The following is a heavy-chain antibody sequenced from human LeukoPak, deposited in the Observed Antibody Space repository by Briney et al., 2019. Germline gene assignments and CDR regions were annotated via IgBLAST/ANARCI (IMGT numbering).Heavy chain of an antibody. J-gene: IGHJ4*02. CDR1: GYTLTELS. CDR2: FDPEDGET. Sequence: ASVKVCCKVSGYTLTELSMHWVRQAPGKGLEWMGGFDPEDGETIYAQKFQGRVTMTEVTSTDTAYMELSSLRSEDTAVYYCATGLEYQLLFYFDYWGQGTLVTVSS. V-gene: IGHV1-24*01. D-gene: IGHD2-2*01. CDR3: ATGLEYQLLFYFDY.